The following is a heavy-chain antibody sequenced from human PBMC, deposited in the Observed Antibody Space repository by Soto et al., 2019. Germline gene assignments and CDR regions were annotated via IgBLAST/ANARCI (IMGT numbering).Heavy chain of an antibody. D-gene: IGHD4-17*01. Sequence: EVQLVESGGGLVQPGGSLRLSCAASGFTFSDHYMDWVRQAPGKGLEWVGRTRHKANSYTTEYAASVKGRFTISRDDSKSSLYLQMNSLKTEGTAVYYCARRNDCGDYGHLDYWGQRTLFPVSS. V-gene: IGHV3-72*01. J-gene: IGHJ4*02. CDR1: GFTFSDHY. CDR2: TRHKANSYTT. CDR3: ARRNDCGDYGHLDY.